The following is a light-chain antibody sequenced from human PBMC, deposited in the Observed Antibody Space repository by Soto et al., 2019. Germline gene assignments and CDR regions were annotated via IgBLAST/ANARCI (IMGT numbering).Light chain of an antibody. J-gene: IGLJ2*01. Sequence: QSALTQPASVSGSPGQSITISCTGTSSDVGAYIYVSWYQHHPGKAPKLMIYDVSSRPSGVSNRFSGSKSGNTASLTISGLQAEDAAYYYCSSYTISSTLVFGGGTKLTVL. CDR3: SSYTISSTLV. CDR2: DVS. CDR1: SSDVGAYIY. V-gene: IGLV2-14*01.